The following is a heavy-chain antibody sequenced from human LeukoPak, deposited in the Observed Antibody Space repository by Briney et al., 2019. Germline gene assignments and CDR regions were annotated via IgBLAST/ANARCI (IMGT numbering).Heavy chain of an antibody. CDR3: ARDYYGSGSPKRYYFDY. CDR2: INPSGGST. Sequence: ASVKVSCKASGYTFPGYYMHWVRQAPGQGLEWMGIINPSGGSTSYAQKFQGRVTMTRDTSTSTVYMELSSLRSEDTAVYYCARDYYGSGSPKRYYFDYWGQGTLVTVSS. D-gene: IGHD3-10*01. J-gene: IGHJ4*02. V-gene: IGHV1-46*01. CDR1: GYTFPGYY.